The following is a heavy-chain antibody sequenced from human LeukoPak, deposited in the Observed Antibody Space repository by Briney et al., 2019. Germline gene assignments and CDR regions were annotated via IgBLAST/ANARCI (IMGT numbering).Heavy chain of an antibody. J-gene: IGHJ4*02. CDR3: ARDYEGTMTTDY. Sequence: SETLSLTCTVSGGSISSYYWSWIRQPPGKGLGWIGYIYYSGSTYYNPSLKSRVTISVDTSKNQFSLKLSSVTAADTAVYYCARDYEGTMTTDYWGQGTLVTVSS. CDR1: GGSISSYY. CDR2: IYYSGST. D-gene: IGHD3-16*01. V-gene: IGHV4-59*12.